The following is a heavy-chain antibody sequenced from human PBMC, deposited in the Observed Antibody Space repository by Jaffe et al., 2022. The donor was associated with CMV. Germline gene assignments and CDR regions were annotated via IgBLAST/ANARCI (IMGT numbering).Heavy chain of an antibody. CDR2: IYHSGST. V-gene: IGHV4-4*02. Sequence: QVQLQESGPRLVKPSGTLSLTCAVSGGSISSSNWWSWVRQPPGKGLEWIGEIYHSGSTSYNPSLKSRVTISVDNSNNQFSLKLTSVTAADTGVYYCARGQTVVTSSWVYYMDVWGKGTTVTVSS. J-gene: IGHJ6*03. CDR1: GGSISSSNW. CDR3: ARGQTVVTSSWVYYMDV. D-gene: IGHD2-21*02.